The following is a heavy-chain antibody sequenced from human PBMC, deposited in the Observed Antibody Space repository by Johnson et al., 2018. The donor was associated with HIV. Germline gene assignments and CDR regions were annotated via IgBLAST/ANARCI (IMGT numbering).Heavy chain of an antibody. CDR3: AKSTQASIVRESGPYGAFDI. CDR2: ISYDGSNK. CDR1: GFTFSSYG. V-gene: IGHV3-30*18. D-gene: IGHD3-10*01. Sequence: QEKLVESGGGLVQPGRSLRLSCAASGFTFSSYGIHWVRQVPGKGLEWVAVISYDGSNKYYAGSVKGRFTVSRDNSQNTLYLEMNGLRPEDTALYYCAKSTQASIVRESGPYGAFDIWGLGTMVTVSS. J-gene: IGHJ3*02.